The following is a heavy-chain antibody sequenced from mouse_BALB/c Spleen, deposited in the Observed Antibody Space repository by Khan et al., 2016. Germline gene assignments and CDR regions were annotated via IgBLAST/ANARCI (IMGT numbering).Heavy chain of an antibody. D-gene: IGHD3-1*01. Sequence: EVQLQESGPGLVKPSQSLSLTCTVTGYSITSDYAWNWIRQFPGNKLEWMGYISYSGSTSYNPSLKSRISITRDTSKNQFFLQLNSVTTEDTATYYCARGTRTGDYWGQGTTLTVSS. CDR2: ISYSGST. V-gene: IGHV3-2*02. CDR3: ARGTRTGDY. J-gene: IGHJ2*01. CDR1: GYSITSDYA.